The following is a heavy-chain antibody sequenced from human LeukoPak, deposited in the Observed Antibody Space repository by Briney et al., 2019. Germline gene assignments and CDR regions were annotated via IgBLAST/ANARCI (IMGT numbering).Heavy chain of an antibody. D-gene: IGHD6-6*01. V-gene: IGHV4-61*01. CDR1: GGSVSSGSYY. Sequence: SQTLSLTCADSGGSVSSGSYYWSWIRQPPGKGLEWIGYIYYSGSTNYNPSLKSRVTISVDTSKNQFSLKLSSVTAADTAVYSCARESARQRFDPWGQGTLVTVSS. CDR3: ARESARQRFDP. J-gene: IGHJ5*02. CDR2: IYYSGST.